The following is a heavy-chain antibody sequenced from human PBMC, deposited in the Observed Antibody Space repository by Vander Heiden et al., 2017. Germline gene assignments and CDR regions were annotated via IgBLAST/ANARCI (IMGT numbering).Heavy chain of an antibody. CDR1: GGSISRGGYY. J-gene: IGHJ4*02. Sequence: QVQLQESGPGLVKPSQTLSLTCTVSGGSISRGGYYWSWIRQHPGKGLEWIGYIYYSGSTYYNPSLKSRVTISVDTSKNQFSLKLSSVTAADTAVYYCARGPVDIVATTFDYWGQGTLVTVSS. V-gene: IGHV4-31*03. CDR3: ARGPVDIVATTFDY. CDR2: IYYSGST. D-gene: IGHD5-12*01.